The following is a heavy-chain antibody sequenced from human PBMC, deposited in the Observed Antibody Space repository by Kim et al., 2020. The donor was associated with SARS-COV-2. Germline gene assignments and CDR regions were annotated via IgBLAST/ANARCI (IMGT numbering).Heavy chain of an antibody. J-gene: IGHJ1*01. CDR2: IHHSGST. D-gene: IGHD3-16*01. CDR3: AKDRHYYDEINDIYVAEYFQH. V-gene: IGHV4-31*03. CDR1: GASIDSGGHY. Sequence: SETLSLTCNVSGASIDSGGHYWTWIRQFPGKGLEWIGNIHHSGSTNYNPTLKTRLTITKDPSKSQFSLQLTSVTAADTAVYFCAKDRHYYDEINDIYVAEYFQHWGLGTLVTVSS.